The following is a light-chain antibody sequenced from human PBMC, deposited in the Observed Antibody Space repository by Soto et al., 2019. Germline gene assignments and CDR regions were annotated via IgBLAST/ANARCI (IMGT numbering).Light chain of an antibody. CDR3: SSYTSSSTFYV. CDR2: EVS. Sequence: QSALTQPPSASGSPGQSVTVSCTGTSNDVGRYNYVSWYQQHPGKVPKLMIYEVSNRPSGVSNRFSGSKSGNTASLTISGLQAEDEADYYCSSYTSSSTFYVFGTGTKVTVL. J-gene: IGLJ1*01. CDR1: SNDVGRYNY. V-gene: IGLV2-14*01.